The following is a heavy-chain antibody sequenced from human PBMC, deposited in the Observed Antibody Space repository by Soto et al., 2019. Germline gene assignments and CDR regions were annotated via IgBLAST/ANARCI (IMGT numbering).Heavy chain of an antibody. V-gene: IGHV5-51*01. D-gene: IGHD1-1*01. Sequence: PGESLKISCKGSGYTLTGYWIGWVRQMPGKGLEWMGIIYPGDSDTRYSPSFQGQVTISADKSISTAYLQWSSLKASDTAMYYCARQRNDGSIRYYYYMDVWGKGTTVTVSS. J-gene: IGHJ6*03. CDR3: ARQRNDGSIRYYYYMDV. CDR2: IYPGDSDT. CDR1: GYTLTGYW.